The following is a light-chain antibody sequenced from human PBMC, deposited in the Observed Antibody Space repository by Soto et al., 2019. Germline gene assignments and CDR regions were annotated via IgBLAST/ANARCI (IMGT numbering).Light chain of an antibody. J-gene: IGKJ4*01. Sequence: DIQMTQSPSTLSASVGDRVTITCRASQSVSSWLAWYQQKPGEAPKLLIYKAYSLESGVQSRFSGSGSGTEFTLTIRSLQPDEFATYYCKQYNSYPLTVGGGTKVDIK. CDR3: KQYNSYPLT. CDR2: KAY. V-gene: IGKV1-5*03. CDR1: QSVSSW.